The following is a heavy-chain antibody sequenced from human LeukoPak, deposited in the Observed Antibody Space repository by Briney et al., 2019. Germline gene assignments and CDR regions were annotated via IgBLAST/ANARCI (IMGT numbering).Heavy chain of an antibody. CDR1: GGSISSYY. CDR3: ARRTVTAVDY. D-gene: IGHD4-17*01. J-gene: IGHJ4*02. CDR2: IYYSGST. Sequence: SETLSLTCTVSGGSISSYYWSWIRQPPGKGLEWIGYIYYSGSTNYNPSLKSRVTISVDTSKNQFSLKLSSVTAADTAVYYCARRTVTAVDYWGQGTLVTVSS. V-gene: IGHV4-59*08.